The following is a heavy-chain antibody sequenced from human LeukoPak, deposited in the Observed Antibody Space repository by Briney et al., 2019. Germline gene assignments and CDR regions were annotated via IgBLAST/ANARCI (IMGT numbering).Heavy chain of an antibody. CDR2: IYYSGST. Sequence: PSETLSLTCTVSGGSISSYYWSWTRQPPGKALEYIGYIYYSGSTNYNPSLKSRVTISVDTSKNQFSLKLSSVTAADTAVYYCARLVRTYYYDSSGYYWDYWGQGTLVTVSS. J-gene: IGHJ4*02. CDR1: GGSISSYY. V-gene: IGHV4-59*08. D-gene: IGHD3-22*01. CDR3: ARLVRTYYYDSSGYYWDY.